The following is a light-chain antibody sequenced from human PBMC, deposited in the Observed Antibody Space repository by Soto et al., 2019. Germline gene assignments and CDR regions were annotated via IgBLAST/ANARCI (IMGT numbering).Light chain of an antibody. CDR1: QSISSW. CDR2: DAS. Sequence: DIQMTQSPATVSASVADRVTITCRASQSISSWLAWYQQKPGKAPKLLIYDASSLESGVPSRFSGRGSGTEFTLTISSLQPDDFATYYCQQYNSYPLTFGGGTKVDI. CDR3: QQYNSYPLT. V-gene: IGKV1-5*01. J-gene: IGKJ4*01.